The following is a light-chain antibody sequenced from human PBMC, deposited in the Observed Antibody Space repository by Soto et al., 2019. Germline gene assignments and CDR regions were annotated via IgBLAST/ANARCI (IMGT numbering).Light chain of an antibody. CDR2: GAS. Sequence: ELVMTQSPATLSLSPGERATLSCRASQSVSSNLAWYQQKPGQAPRLLIYGASTRATGIPARFSGSGSGTEFTLTISSLQSEDFAVYYCQQYNNWPVTFGHGTKVEIK. CDR3: QQYNNWPVT. J-gene: IGKJ1*01. CDR1: QSVSSN. V-gene: IGKV3-15*01.